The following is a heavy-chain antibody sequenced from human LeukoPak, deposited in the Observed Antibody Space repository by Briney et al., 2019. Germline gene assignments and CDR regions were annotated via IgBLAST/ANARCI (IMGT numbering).Heavy chain of an antibody. CDR3: ARDKGTSYLSSFDY. D-gene: IGHD6-6*01. J-gene: IGHJ4*02. CDR2: IYSGGST. V-gene: IGHV3-53*05. CDR1: GLTVSSNY. Sequence: PGGSLRLSCAASGLTVSSNYMSWVRQAPGKGLEWVSVIYSGGSTYYADSVKGRFTISRDNSKNTLYLQMNSLRAADTAVYYCARDKGTSYLSSFDYWGQGTLVTVSS.